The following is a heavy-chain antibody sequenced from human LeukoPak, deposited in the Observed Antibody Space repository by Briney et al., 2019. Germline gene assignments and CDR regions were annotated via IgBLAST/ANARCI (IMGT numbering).Heavy chain of an antibody. Sequence: GASVKVSCKASGGTFSSYAISWVRQAPGQGLEWMGGIIPIFGTANYAQKFQGRVTITADESTSTAYMELSSLRSEDTAVYYCAREYYDFWSGYYTGSNWFDPWGQGTLVTVSS. CDR1: GGTFSSYA. V-gene: IGHV1-69*13. J-gene: IGHJ5*02. CDR2: IIPIFGTA. D-gene: IGHD3-3*01. CDR3: AREYYDFWSGYYTGSNWFDP.